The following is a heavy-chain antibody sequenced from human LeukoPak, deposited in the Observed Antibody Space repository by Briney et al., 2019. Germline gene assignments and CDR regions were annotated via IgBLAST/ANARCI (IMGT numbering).Heavy chain of an antibody. CDR3: ARMGGDFWSGDLFDY. CDR2: IYTSGSI. J-gene: IGHJ4*02. D-gene: IGHD3-3*01. Sequence: SQTMSLTCTVSGGSISSGSYYWSWIRQPAGKGLEWIGRIYTSGSINYNPSLKSRVTISVDTSKNQFSLKLSSVTAADTAVYYCARMGGDFWSGDLFDYWGQGTLVTVSS. CDR1: GGSISSGSYY. V-gene: IGHV4-61*02.